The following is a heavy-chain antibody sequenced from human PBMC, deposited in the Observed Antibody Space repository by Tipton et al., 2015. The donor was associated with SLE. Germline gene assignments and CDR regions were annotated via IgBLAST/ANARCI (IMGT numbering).Heavy chain of an antibody. CDR2: LHYGGTT. Sequence: TLSLTCSVSGGSLSTTTYKWGWIRQPPGKGPEWIGSLHYGGTTSYNPSLKSRVGISLDTSKNQFFLKMSSMTAADTAVFYCAKHVLGGFHFDDWGQGTLVTVSS. J-gene: IGHJ4*02. V-gene: IGHV4-39*07. D-gene: IGHD3-10*02. CDR1: GGSLSTTTYK. CDR3: AKHVLGGFHFDD.